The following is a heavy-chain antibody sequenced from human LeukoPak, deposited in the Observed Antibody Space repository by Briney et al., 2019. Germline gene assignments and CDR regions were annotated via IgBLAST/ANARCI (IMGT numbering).Heavy chain of an antibody. J-gene: IGHJ4*02. CDR1: GFTFSSYW. V-gene: IGHV3-74*01. Sequence: GGSLRLSCAASGFTFSSYWMYWVRQAPGKGLVWVSRINTDGRTTNYADSVKGRFTISRDNAKNTLYLQMNSLRAEDTAVYYCALGIVVPSAYDYWGQGTLVTVSS. D-gene: IGHD6-19*01. CDR2: INTDGRTT. CDR3: ALGIVVPSAYDY.